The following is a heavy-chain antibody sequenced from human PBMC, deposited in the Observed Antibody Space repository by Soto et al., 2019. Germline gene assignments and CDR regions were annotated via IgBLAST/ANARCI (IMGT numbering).Heavy chain of an antibody. CDR1: GYSFTSYW. V-gene: IGHV5-10-1*01. J-gene: IGHJ6*01. CDR3: ASQALAARLPYYYGMDV. D-gene: IGHD6-6*01. Sequence: PGESLKISCKGSGYSFTSYWISWVRQMPGKGLEWMGRIDPSDSYTNYSPSFQGHVTISADKSISTAYLQWSSLKASDTAMYYCASQALAARLPYYYGMDVWGQGTTVTVSS. CDR2: IDPSDSYT.